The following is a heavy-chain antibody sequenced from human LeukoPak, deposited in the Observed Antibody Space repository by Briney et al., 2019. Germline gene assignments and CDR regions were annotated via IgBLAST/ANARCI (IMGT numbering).Heavy chain of an antibody. V-gene: IGHV3-66*01. CDR2: IYNTGHT. D-gene: IGHD3-3*01. CDR1: GFSVSTNY. J-gene: IGHJ3*02. CDR3: ARDESYYDFWSGYTIDAFDI. Sequence: GGSLRLSCAASGFSVSTNYMTWVRQAPGKGLEWVSVIYNTGHTYYADSVKGRFTISRDNSKNSLYLQMNSLRAEDTAVYYCARDESYYDFWSGYTIDAFDIWGQGTMVTVSS.